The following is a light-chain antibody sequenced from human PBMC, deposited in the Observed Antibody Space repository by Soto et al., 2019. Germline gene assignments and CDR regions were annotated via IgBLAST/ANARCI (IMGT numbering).Light chain of an antibody. CDR2: DVS. CDR1: SSDVGGYNY. V-gene: IGLV2-8*01. Sequence: SALTQPPSASGSPGQSVTISCTGTSSDVGGYNYVSWYQQHPGKAPKLMIYDVSSRPSGVPDRFSGSKSGNTASLTVSGLQAEDEADYYCSSYAGTHIVFGTGTKLTVL. CDR3: SSYAGTHIV. J-gene: IGLJ1*01.